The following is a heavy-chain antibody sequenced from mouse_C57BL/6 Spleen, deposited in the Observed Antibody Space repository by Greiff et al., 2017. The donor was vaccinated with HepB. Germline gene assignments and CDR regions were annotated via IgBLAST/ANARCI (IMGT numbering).Heavy chain of an antibody. Sequence: EVKLVESGPELVKPGASVKISCKASGYSFTDYNMNWVKQSNGKSLEWIGVINPNYGTTSYNQKFKGKATLTVDQSSSTAYMQLNSLTSEDSAVYYCARSITTEAWYFDVWGTGTTVTVSS. CDR3: ARSITTEAWYFDV. V-gene: IGHV1-39*01. J-gene: IGHJ1*03. D-gene: IGHD1-1*01. CDR1: GYSFTDYN. CDR2: INPNYGTT.